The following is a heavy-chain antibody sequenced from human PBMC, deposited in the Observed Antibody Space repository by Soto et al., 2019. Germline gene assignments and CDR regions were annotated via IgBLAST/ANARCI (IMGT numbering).Heavy chain of an antibody. CDR1: GFTFSSYA. J-gene: IGHJ6*02. CDR3: AKDLLRYDFWSGYYTSTDYGMDV. CDR2: ISGSGGST. D-gene: IGHD3-3*01. V-gene: IGHV3-23*01. Sequence: EVQLLESGGGLVQPGGSLRLSCAASGFTFSSYAMSWVRQAPGKGLEWVSAISGSGGSTYYADSVKGRFTISRDNSKNTLYLQMNSLRAEDTAVYYCAKDLLRYDFWSGYYTSTDYGMDVWGQGTTVTVSS.